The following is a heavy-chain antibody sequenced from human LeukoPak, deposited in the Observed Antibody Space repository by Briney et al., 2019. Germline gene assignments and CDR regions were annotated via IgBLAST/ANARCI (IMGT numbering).Heavy chain of an antibody. V-gene: IGHV4-38-2*02. Sequence: SETLSLTCTVSGYSITGGYYWGWIRQPPGRGLEWIGTVYHSGSTYYNPSLKSRVTMSVDMSKNQFSLKLSSVTAADTAVYYCARDLYYDSSTDAFDIWGQGTTVTVSS. CDR3: ARDLYYDSSTDAFDI. CDR2: VYHSGST. D-gene: IGHD3-22*01. CDR1: GYSITGGYY. J-gene: IGHJ3*02.